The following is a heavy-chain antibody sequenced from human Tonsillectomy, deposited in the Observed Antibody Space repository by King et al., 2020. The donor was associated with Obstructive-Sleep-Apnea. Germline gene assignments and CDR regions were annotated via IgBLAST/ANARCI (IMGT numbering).Heavy chain of an antibody. D-gene: IGHD3-10*01. Sequence: QLVQSGAEVKKPGESLRISCKGSGYIFTSYWISWVRQMPGKGLEWMGRVDPSDSKTNYSPSFQGHVTISADKSISTAYLQWSSLKASDSAIYYCARIWFGTYNWFDPWGQGTLVTVSS. J-gene: IGHJ5*02. CDR3: ARIWFGTYNWFDP. CDR2: VDPSDSKT. V-gene: IGHV5-10-1*01. CDR1: GYIFTSYW.